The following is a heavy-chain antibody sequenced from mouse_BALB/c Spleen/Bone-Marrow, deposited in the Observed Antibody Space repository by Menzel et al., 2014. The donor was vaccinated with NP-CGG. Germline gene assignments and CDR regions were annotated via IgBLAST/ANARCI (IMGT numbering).Heavy chain of an antibody. V-gene: IGHV3-8*02. CDR2: ISYSGNA. Sequence: VQLQQSGPSLVKPSQTLSLTCSVTGDSITSSYWNWIRKSPGNKLEYMGYISYSGNAYYNPSLKSRISLTRDTSKNQYYLQLNSVTTEDTATYCCARGNGYHFVYWGQGTTLTLSS. D-gene: IGHD1-2*01. CDR3: ARGNGYHFVY. J-gene: IGHJ2*01. CDR1: GDSITSSY.